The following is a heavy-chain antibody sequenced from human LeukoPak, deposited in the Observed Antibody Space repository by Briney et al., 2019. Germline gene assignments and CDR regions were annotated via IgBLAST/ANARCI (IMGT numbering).Heavy chain of an antibody. CDR2: IYYSGST. V-gene: IGHV4-59*08. Sequence: SETLSLTCTVSGGSISSYYWSWIRQPPGKGLEWIGYIYYSGSTNYNPSLKSRVTISVDTSKNQFSLKLSSVTAADTAVYYCASWQQLTAFDIWGQGTMVTASS. D-gene: IGHD6-13*01. CDR1: GGSISSYY. CDR3: ASWQQLTAFDI. J-gene: IGHJ3*02.